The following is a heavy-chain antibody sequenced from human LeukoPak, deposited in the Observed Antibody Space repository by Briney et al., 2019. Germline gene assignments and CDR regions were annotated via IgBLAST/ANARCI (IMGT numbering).Heavy chain of an antibody. CDR3: ARPQSFYVWGSYRPLDAFDI. D-gene: IGHD3-16*02. J-gene: IGHJ3*02. V-gene: IGHV4-34*01. Sequence: SETLSLTCAVYGGSFSGYYWSWIRQPPGKGLEWIGEINHSGSTNYNPSLKSRVTISVDTSKNQFSLKLSSVTAADTAVYYCARPQSFYVWGSYRPLDAFDIWGQGTMVTVSS. CDR1: GGSFSGYY. CDR2: INHSGST.